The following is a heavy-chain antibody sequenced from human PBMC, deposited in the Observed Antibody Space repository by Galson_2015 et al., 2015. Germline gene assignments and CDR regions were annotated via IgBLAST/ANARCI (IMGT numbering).Heavy chain of an antibody. V-gene: IGHV3-13*04. CDR1: GFTFSSYD. Sequence: SLRLSCAASGFTFSSYDMYWVRHFPGKGLEWVSGIGTAGDTYYSGSVKGRFTISRENAKSSLYLQMNSLRAGDTAVYYCARGGSSGLESWGQGTLVTVSS. CDR3: ARGGSSGLES. D-gene: IGHD6-19*01. J-gene: IGHJ4*02. CDR2: IGTAGDT.